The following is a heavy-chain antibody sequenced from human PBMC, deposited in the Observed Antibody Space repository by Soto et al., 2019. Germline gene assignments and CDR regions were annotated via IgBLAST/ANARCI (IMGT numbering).Heavy chain of an antibody. D-gene: IGHD3-16*01. Sequence: SETLSLTXTVSGGSISSYYWTGIRQPPGKGLEWIASFYYTGSADYHPSLKSRITGSVASSRTQFSLRLRSVTAADSAVYYCARALLRXXXXXYFGMDVWGQGATVTVS. CDR1: GGSISSYY. CDR2: FYYTGSA. J-gene: IGHJ6*02. CDR3: ARALLRXXXXXYFGMDV. V-gene: IGHV4-59*01.